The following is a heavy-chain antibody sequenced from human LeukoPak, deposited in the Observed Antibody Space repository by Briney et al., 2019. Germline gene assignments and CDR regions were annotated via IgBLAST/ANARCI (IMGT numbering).Heavy chain of an antibody. J-gene: IGHJ3*02. CDR2: IRYDGSNK. CDR1: GFTFSSYG. CDR3: ARPYSSSWYDKGLFDI. Sequence: GGSLRLSCAASGFTFSSYGMHWVRQAPGKGLEWVAFIRYDGSNKYYADSVKGRFTISRDNAKNSLYLQMTSLRAEDTAVYYCARPYSSSWYDKGLFDIWGQGTMVTISS. D-gene: IGHD6-13*01. V-gene: IGHV3-30*02.